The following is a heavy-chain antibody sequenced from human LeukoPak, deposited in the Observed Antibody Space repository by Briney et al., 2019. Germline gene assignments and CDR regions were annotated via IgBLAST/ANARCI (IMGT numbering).Heavy chain of an antibody. Sequence: GGSLRLSCAASGFTFSSYTMIWVRQAPGKGLEWFSAISGSGDSTSYADSVKGRFTISRDTSKNTLYLQMNSLRAEDTAVYYCAKGHSSTWYGTDVWGEGTTVTVSS. CDR3: AKGHSSTWYGTDV. J-gene: IGHJ6*04. D-gene: IGHD6-13*01. V-gene: IGHV3-23*01. CDR2: ISGSGDST. CDR1: GFTFSSYT.